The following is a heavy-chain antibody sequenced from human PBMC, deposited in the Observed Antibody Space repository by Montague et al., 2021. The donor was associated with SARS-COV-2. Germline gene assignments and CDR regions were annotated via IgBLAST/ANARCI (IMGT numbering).Heavy chain of an antibody. V-gene: IGHV4-59*01. J-gene: IGHJ6*02. Sequence: SETLSLTCTVSGGSIGSYYWSWIRQPPGKGLEWIGYIYYSGSTNYNPSLKSRVTISVDTSKNQSSLKLSSVTAADTAVYYCARDSDYYDSSAGYYYGMDVWGQGTTVTVSS. CDR1: GGSIGSYY. D-gene: IGHD3-22*01. CDR3: ARDSDYYDSSAGYYYGMDV. CDR2: IYYSGST.